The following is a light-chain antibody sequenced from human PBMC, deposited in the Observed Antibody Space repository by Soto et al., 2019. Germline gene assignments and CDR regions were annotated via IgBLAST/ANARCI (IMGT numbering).Light chain of an antibody. J-gene: IGLJ1*01. V-gene: IGLV2-11*01. Sequence: QSALTQPRSVSGSPGQSVTISCTGTSSNVGGYNFVSWYQQHPGKAPKLMISDVTYRPSGVPDRFSGSKSGNTASLTISGLQPEDEADYYCCSYAGTYIHYVFGSGTKVTVL. CDR1: SSNVGGYNF. CDR3: CSYAGTYIHYV. CDR2: DVT.